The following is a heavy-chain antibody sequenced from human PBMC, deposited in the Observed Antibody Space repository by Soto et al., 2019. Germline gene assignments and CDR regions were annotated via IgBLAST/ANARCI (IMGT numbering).Heavy chain of an antibody. J-gene: IGHJ4*02. V-gene: IGHV3-74*01. CDR1: GFTFSTYC. CDR2: TCRYGRGR. D-gene: IGHD1-1*01. CDR3: VAGTTAWRGMDY. Sequence: GGSLRLSCAASGFTFSTYCMHWVRHTPGTGLVWVSRTCRYGRGRYYADSVKGRFTISRDDAKNTLYLRMDSLRVEDTGIYYCVAGTTAWRGMDYWGQGALVTVSS.